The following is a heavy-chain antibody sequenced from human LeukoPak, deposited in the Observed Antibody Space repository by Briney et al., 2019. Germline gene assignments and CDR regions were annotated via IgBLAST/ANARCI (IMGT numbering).Heavy chain of an antibody. CDR2: INPNSGGT. V-gene: IGHV1-2*06. Sequence: ASVKVSCKASGYTSTGYYMHWVRQAPGQGLEWMGRINPNSGGTNYAQKFQGRVTMTRDTSISTAYMELSRLRSDDTAVYYCASGAEYYYDSSGYWDYWGQGTLVTVSS. D-gene: IGHD3-22*01. J-gene: IGHJ4*02. CDR3: ASGAEYYYDSSGYWDY. CDR1: GYTSTGYY.